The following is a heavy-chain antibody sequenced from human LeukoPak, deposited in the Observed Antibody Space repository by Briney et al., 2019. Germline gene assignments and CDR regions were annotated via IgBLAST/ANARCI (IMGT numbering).Heavy chain of an antibody. CDR2: IYHSGST. Sequence: SETLSLTCAVSGGSISSSNWWSWVRQPPGKGLEWIGEIYHSGSTNYNPSLKSRVTISVDKSKNQFSLKLSSVTAADAAVYYCARDLLNEGNHLDYWGQGTLVTVSS. CDR1: GGSISSSNW. CDR3: ARDLLNEGNHLDY. D-gene: IGHD4-23*01. J-gene: IGHJ4*02. V-gene: IGHV4-4*02.